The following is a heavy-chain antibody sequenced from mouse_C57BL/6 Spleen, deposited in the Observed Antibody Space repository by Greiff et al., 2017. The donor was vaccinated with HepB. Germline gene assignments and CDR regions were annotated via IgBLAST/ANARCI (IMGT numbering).Heavy chain of an antibody. CDR2: IRNKANGYTT. CDR1: GFTFTDYY. V-gene: IGHV7-3*01. D-gene: IGHD1-1*02. Sequence: EVQLVESGGGLVQPGGSLSLSCAASGFTFTDYYMSWVRQPPGKALEWLGFIRNKANGYTTEYSASVKGRFTISRDNSQSILYLQMNALRADDSATYYCARYPDYADAIDYWGQGTSVTVSS. CDR3: ARYPDYADAIDY. J-gene: IGHJ4*01.